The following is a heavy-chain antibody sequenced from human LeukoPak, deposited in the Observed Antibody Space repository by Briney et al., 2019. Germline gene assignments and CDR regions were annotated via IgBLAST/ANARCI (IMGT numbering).Heavy chain of an antibody. Sequence: LTGGSLRLSCVASGFTVSINYMTWVRQAPGKGLEWVSLIYSGGTTIFADSVKGRFTLSRDSSKNTMDLQMDSLRAEDTAVYYCARGYIARGVLDAFDIWGQGTRVTVSS. J-gene: IGHJ3*02. V-gene: IGHV3-66*01. D-gene: IGHD5-12*01. CDR2: IYSGGTT. CDR3: ARGYIARGVLDAFDI. CDR1: GFTVSINY.